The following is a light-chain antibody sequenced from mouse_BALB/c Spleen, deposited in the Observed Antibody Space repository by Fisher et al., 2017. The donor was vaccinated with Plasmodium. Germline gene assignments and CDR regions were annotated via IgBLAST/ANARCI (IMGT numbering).Light chain of an antibody. CDR1: QSINNY. Sequence: DIVITQTTATLSVTPGDRVSLSCRASQSINNYLHWYQQKSHESPRLLINYTSQSISGIPSRFSGSGSGTGFTLNINSVETEDFGMYFCQQSNSWPYTFGGGTKLEIK. V-gene: IGKV5-45*01. CDR3: QQSNSWPYT. J-gene: IGKJ2*01. CDR2: YTS.